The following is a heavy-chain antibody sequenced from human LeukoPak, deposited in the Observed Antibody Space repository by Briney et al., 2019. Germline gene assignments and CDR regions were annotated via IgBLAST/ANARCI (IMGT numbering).Heavy chain of an antibody. V-gene: IGHV3-30-3*02. CDR1: GFTFSSYA. J-gene: IGHJ4*02. CDR3: AKRLSRYSYGFLPDY. D-gene: IGHD5-18*01. CDR2: ISYDGSNK. Sequence: TGGSLRLSCAASGFTFSSYAMHWVRQAPGKGLEWVAVISYDGSNKYYADSVKGRFTISRDNSKNTLYLQMNSLRAEDTAVYYCAKRLSRYSYGFLPDYWGQGTLVTVSS.